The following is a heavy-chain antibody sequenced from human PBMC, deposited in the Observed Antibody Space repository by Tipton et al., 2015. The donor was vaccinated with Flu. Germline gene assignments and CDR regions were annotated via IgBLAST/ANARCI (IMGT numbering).Heavy chain of an antibody. CDR3: ASLHCSGGSCGASPSGASVSFDY. V-gene: IGHV1-18*04. D-gene: IGHD2-15*01. Sequence: QLVQSGAEVKKPGASVKISCKSAGYTFTTYHMHWVRQAPGQGLEWMGWISTYNGDTDYAQKFQDRITMTTDTSTTTAYLELRSLTTDATALFFCASLHCSGGSCGASPSGASVSFDYWGQGTLVPVSS. CDR2: ISTYNGDT. J-gene: IGHJ4*02. CDR1: GYTFTTYH.